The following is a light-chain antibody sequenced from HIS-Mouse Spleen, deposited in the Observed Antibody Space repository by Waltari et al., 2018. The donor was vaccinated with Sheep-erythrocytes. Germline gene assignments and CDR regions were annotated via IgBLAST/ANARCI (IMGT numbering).Light chain of an antibody. V-gene: IGKV3-20*01. J-gene: IGKJ2*01. Sequence: EIVLTQSPGTLSLSPGERATLPCRASQSVSSSYLAWYQQKPGQAPRLLIYGASSRATGIPDRFSGSGSGTDFTLTISRLEPEDFAVYYCQQYNNWPPPYTFGQGTKLEIK. CDR1: QSVSSSY. CDR2: GAS. CDR3: QQYNNWPPPYT.